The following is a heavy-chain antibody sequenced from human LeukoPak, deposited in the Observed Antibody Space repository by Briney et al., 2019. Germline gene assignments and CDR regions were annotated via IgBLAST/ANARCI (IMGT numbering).Heavy chain of an antibody. CDR2: ISWNSGSI. Sequence: GGSLRLSCAASGFTFDDYAMHWVRQAPGKGLEWVSGISWNSGSIGYADSVKGRFTISRDNAKNSLYLQMNSLRAEDTALYYCARASYYYDSSGFDIWGQGTMVTVSS. CDR3: ARASYYYDSSGFDI. J-gene: IGHJ3*02. CDR1: GFTFDDYA. D-gene: IGHD3-22*01. V-gene: IGHV3-9*01.